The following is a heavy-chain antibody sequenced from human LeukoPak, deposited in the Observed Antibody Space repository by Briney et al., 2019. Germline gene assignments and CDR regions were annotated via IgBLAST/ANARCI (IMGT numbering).Heavy chain of an antibody. V-gene: IGHV3-23*01. CDR2: ISGSGDST. D-gene: IGHD5/OR15-5a*01. CDR3: AKGVYSVFPDSRVLDY. J-gene: IGHJ4*02. CDR1: GFTFSTYG. Sequence: PGGSLRLSCAASGFTFSTYGMTWVRQAPGKGLEWVSIISGSGDSTYYADSVKGRFTISRDNSKNTVYLQMSSLTVEDTAVYYCAKGVYSVFPDSRVLDYWGQGTLVTVSS.